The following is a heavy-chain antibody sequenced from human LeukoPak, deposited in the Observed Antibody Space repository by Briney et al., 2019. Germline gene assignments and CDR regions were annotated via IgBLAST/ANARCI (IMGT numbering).Heavy chain of an antibody. Sequence: VASVKVSCKASGYTFTAHYLHWVRQAPGQGLEWMAWINHNSGGTKYAEKFQGRFTVTRDTSTSTAYMELSRLRSDDTAVYYCARGTDYGDYGGTWFYYYYMDVWGEGTTVTVSS. CDR1: GYTFTAHY. CDR2: INHNSGGT. J-gene: IGHJ6*03. CDR3: ARGTDYGDYGGTWFYYYYMDV. D-gene: IGHD4-17*01. V-gene: IGHV1-2*02.